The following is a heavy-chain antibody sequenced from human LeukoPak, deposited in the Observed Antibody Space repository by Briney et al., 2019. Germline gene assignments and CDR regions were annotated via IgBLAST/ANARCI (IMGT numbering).Heavy chain of an antibody. CDR1: GGSFSGYY. J-gene: IGHJ5*02. D-gene: IGHD6-13*01. CDR3: ARAGYSSSWSSFDP. CDR2: INHSGST. V-gene: IGHV4-34*01. Sequence: PSETLSPTCAVYGGSFSGYYWSWIRQPPGKGLEWIGEINHSGSTNYNPSLKSRVTISVDTSKNQFSLKLSSVTAADTAVYYCARAGYSSSWSSFDPWGQGTLVTVSS.